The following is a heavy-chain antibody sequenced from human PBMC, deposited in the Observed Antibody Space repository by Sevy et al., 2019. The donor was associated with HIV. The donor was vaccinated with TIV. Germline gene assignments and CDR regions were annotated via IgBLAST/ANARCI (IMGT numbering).Heavy chain of an antibody. D-gene: IGHD2-2*01. CDR3: AKRYCSTITCYDDDFWNPYYFYGLDV. CDR1: GFIFSNYP. CDR2: ISAGGTTT. Sequence: GGSLRLSCAASGFIFSNYPMSWVRHSPGKGLEWVSDISAGGTTTYYADSVEGRITISRDNSKNRVSLQMNSRGAEDTAIYYCAKRYCSTITCYDDDFWNPYYFYGLDVWGQGISVTVSS. J-gene: IGHJ6*02. V-gene: IGHV3-23*01.